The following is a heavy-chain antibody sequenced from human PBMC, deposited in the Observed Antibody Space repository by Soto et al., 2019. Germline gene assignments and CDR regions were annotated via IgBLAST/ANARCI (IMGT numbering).Heavy chain of an antibody. CDR1: GAPISSGGFY. V-gene: IGHV4-31*03. J-gene: IGHJ5*02. D-gene: IGHD3-10*01. Sequence: QVRLQESGPGLVRPSQTLSLTCNVSGAPISSGGFYWSWIRQHPGKGPEWIGYIYNSGTTFYNPALGSRVTMSLDAAKKHFSLEPRSVTVADTGVYYCAREPISTPRGVTQVDPWGQGTQVTVSS. CDR3: AREPISTPRGVTQVDP. CDR2: IYNSGTT.